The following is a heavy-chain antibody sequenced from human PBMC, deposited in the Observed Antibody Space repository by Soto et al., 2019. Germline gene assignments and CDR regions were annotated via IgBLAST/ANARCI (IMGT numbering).Heavy chain of an antibody. Sequence: ASVKASCKASGYTFTGYYMHWVRQAPGQGLEWMGWINPNSGGTNYAQKFQGWVTMTRDTSISTAYMGLSRLRSDDTAVYYCARAFLSSSSSDYYYYYYGMDVWGQGTTVTVS. V-gene: IGHV1-2*04. J-gene: IGHJ6*02. CDR1: GYTFTGYY. D-gene: IGHD6-6*01. CDR3: ARAFLSSSSSDYYYYYYGMDV. CDR2: INPNSGGT.